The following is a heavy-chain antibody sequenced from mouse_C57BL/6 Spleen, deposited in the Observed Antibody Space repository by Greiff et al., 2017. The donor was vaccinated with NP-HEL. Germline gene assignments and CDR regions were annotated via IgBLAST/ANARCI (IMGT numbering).Heavy chain of an antibody. CDR3: ADYGSSYEGYFDV. Sequence: VQLQQSGPELVKPGASVKISCKASGYSFTGYYMNWVKQSPEKSLEWIGEINPSTGGTTYNQKFKAKATLTVDKSSSTAYMQLKSLTSEDSAVYYCADYGSSYEGYFDVWGTGTTVTVSS. V-gene: IGHV1-42*01. CDR1: GYSFTGYY. J-gene: IGHJ1*03. CDR2: INPSTGGT. D-gene: IGHD1-1*01.